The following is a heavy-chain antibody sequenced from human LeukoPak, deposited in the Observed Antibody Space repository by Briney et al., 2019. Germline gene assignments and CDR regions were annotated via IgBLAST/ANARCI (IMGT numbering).Heavy chain of an antibody. CDR2: IYYSGST. J-gene: IGHJ4*02. V-gene: IGHV4-39*07. CDR3: ARDRGYSYGPDFDY. D-gene: IGHD5-18*01. CDR1: GGSISSSSYY. Sequence: ETLSLTCTVSGGSISSSSYYWGWIRQPPGKGLEWIGSIYYSGSTYYNPSLKSRVTISVDTSKNQFSLKLSSVTAADTAVYYCARDRGYSYGPDFDYWGQGTLVTVSS.